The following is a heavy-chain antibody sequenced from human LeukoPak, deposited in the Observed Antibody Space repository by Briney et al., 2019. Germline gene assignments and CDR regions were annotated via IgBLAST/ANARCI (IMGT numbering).Heavy chain of an antibody. CDR1: GFTFSSYW. D-gene: IGHD3-10*01. CDR3: AREKVWFGELNYYYYYGMDV. J-gene: IGHJ6*02. CDR2: IKQDGSEK. V-gene: IGHV3-7*01. Sequence: GGSLRLSCAASGFTFSSYWMSWVRQAPGKGLVWVANIKQDGSEKYYVDSVKGRFTISRDNAKNSLYLQMNSLRAEDTAVYYCAREKVWFGELNYYYYYGMDVWGQGTTVTVSS.